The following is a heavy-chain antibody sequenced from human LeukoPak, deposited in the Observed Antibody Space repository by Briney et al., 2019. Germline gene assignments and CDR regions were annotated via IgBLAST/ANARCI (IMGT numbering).Heavy chain of an antibody. Sequence: GGSLRLSCAASGFTFSSYAMHWVRQAPGKGLEWVAVISYDGSNKYYADSVKGRFTISRDNSKNTLYLQMNSLRAEDTAVYYCARDLYRATAAGKSRPKFSYYFDYWGQGTLVTVSS. CDR2: ISYDGSNK. CDR1: GFTFSSYA. CDR3: ARDLYRATAAGKSRPKFSYYFDY. D-gene: IGHD6-13*01. J-gene: IGHJ4*02. V-gene: IGHV3-30*04.